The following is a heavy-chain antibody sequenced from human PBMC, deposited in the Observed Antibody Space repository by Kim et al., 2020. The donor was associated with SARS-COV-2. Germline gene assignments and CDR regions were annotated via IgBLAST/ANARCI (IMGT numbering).Heavy chain of an antibody. CDR2: IYYSGST. J-gene: IGHJ4*02. CDR1: GGSISSSSYY. Sequence: SETLSLTCTVSGGSISSSSYYWGWIRQPPGKGLEWIGSIYYSGSTYYNPSLKSRVTISVDTSKNQFSLKLSSVTAADTAVYYCATIPLSRDSSSFIYWGQGTLVTVSS. CDR3: ATIPLSRDSSSFIY. V-gene: IGHV4-39*07. D-gene: IGHD6-13*01.